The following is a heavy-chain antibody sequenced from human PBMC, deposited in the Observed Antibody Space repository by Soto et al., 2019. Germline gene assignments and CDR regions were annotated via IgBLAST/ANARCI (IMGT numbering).Heavy chain of an antibody. J-gene: IGHJ3*02. CDR3: ARVKAILAAFDI. D-gene: IGHD5-18*01. CDR2: INHSGST. V-gene: IGHV4-34*01. Sequence: SETLSLTCAVYGGSFSGYYWSWIRQPPGKGLEWIGEINHSGSTNYNPSLKSRVTISVDTSKNQFSLKLSSVTAADTAVYYCARVKAILAAFDIWGQGTMVTVSS. CDR1: GGSFSGYY.